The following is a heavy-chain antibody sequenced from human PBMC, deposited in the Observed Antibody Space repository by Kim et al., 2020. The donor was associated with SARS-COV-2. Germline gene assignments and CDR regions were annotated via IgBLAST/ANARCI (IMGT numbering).Heavy chain of an antibody. CDR2: IYTGDSDT. V-gene: IGHV5-51*01. CDR3: ARPAMEYFDWLLLGYYFDY. CDR1: GYSFTSYW. J-gene: IGHJ4*02. Sequence: GESLKISCKGSGYSFTSYWIGWVRQMPGKGLEWMGIIYTGDSDTRYSPFFQGQVTISADKSISTAYLQWSSLKASDTAMYYCARPAMEYFDWLLLGYYFDYWGQGTLVTVSS. D-gene: IGHD3-9*01.